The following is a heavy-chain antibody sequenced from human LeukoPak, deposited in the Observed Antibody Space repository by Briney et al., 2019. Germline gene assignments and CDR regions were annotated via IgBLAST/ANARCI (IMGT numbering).Heavy chain of an antibody. V-gene: IGHV3-74*01. J-gene: IGHJ4*02. Sequence: GGSLRLSCAASGFTFSAYWMHWVRHAPGKGLVWVSRVKYDGSTTTYADSVKGRFTISRDNAKNILYLQMNSLRVEDTAVYYCARDLDWLLFDYWGQGTLVAVSS. CDR3: ARDLDWLLFDY. D-gene: IGHD3-9*01. CDR1: GFTFSAYW. CDR2: VKYDGSTT.